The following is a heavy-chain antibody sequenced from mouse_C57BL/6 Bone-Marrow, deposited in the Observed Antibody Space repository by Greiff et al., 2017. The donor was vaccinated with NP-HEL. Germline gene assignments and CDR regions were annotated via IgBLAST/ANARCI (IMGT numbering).Heavy chain of an antibody. Sequence: EVNVVESGGGLVKPGGSLKLSCAASGFTFSDYGMHWVRQAPEKGLEWVAYISSGSSTIYYADTVKGRFTISRDNAKNTLFLQMTSLRSEDTAMYYCARRYGYDYDWFAYWGQGTLVTVSA. CDR1: GFTFSDYG. V-gene: IGHV5-17*01. CDR3: ARRYGYDYDWFAY. J-gene: IGHJ3*01. D-gene: IGHD2-4*01. CDR2: ISSGSSTI.